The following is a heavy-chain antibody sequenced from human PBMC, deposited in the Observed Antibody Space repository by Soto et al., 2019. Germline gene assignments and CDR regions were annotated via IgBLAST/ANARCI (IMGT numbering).Heavy chain of an antibody. CDR2: IYTSGST. CDR3: ARGNCSSPNCYSFSGYYGMDV. D-gene: IGHD2-2*01. Sequence: LSLTCTVSGGSISSYYWSWIRQPAGKGLEWIGRIYTSGSTNYNPSLKSRVTMSLDTSKNQFSLKLTSVTAADTALYYCARGNCSSPNCYSFSGYYGMDVWGQGTTVTVSS. CDR1: GGSISSYY. J-gene: IGHJ6*02. V-gene: IGHV4-4*07.